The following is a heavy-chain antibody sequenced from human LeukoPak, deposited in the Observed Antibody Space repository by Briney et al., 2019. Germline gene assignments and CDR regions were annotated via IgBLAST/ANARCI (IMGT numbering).Heavy chain of an antibody. D-gene: IGHD6-13*01. CDR1: GYTFTAYY. Sequence: ASVKVSCKASGYTFTAYYMHWLRQAPGQGLEWMGRINPNSGDTNYAQKFQGRVTMTRDTSISTAYMELSRLRSDDTAVYYCARGGIAEDFDYWGQGTLVTVSS. J-gene: IGHJ4*02. CDR3: ARGGIAEDFDY. V-gene: IGHV1-2*06. CDR2: INPNSGDT.